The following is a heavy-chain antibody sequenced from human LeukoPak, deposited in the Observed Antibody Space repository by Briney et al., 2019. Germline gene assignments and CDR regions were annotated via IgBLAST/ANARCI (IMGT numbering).Heavy chain of an antibody. V-gene: IGHV4-30-2*01. CDR3: ARVFRLTQYNGSYYYFDY. CDR2: IYHSGST. CDR1: GGSISSGGYS. J-gene: IGHJ4*02. Sequence: SETLSLTCAVSGGSISSGGYSWSWIRQPPGKGLEWIGYIYHSGSTYYNPSLKSRVTISVDRSKNQFSLKLSSVTAADTAVYYCARVFRLTQYNGSYYYFDYWGQGTLVTVSS. D-gene: IGHD1-26*01.